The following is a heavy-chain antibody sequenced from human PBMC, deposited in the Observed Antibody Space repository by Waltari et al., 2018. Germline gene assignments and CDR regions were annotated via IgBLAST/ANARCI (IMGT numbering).Heavy chain of an antibody. CDR1: GFTFSCCA. V-gene: IGHV3-23*01. CDR2: INNAGDDT. CDR3: AKLAGISAWFFDY. J-gene: IGHJ4*02. Sequence: EVQVLESGGGLVQPGGSLRLSCAASGFTFSCCAMSWVRQAPGKGLGWVSTINNAGDDTYYADSVRGRFTISRDNSKNTLYLQVNSLRAEDTAIYYCAKLAGISAWFFDYWGQGTLVTVSS. D-gene: IGHD1-1*01.